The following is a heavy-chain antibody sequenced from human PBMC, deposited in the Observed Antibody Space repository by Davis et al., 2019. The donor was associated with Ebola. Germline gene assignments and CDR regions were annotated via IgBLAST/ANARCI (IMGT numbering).Heavy chain of an antibody. CDR2: TMYDGGDQ. CDR1: GFPFSTFP. CDR3: ARGHPAHLDS. Sequence: PGGSLRLSCAASGFPFSTFPMHWVRQSPGGGLEWLALTMYDGGDQLYADSVKGRFTISRDNSENKVFLQMTSLRPDDTAVYYCARGHPAHLDSWGQGTRVTVSS. J-gene: IGHJ4*02. V-gene: IGHV3-33*04.